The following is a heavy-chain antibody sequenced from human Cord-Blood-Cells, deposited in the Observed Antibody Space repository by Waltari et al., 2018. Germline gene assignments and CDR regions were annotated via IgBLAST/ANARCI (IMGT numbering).Heavy chain of an antibody. CDR1: GFTASRNY. CDR2: IYSGGST. CDR3: ARGGRFGEDFDY. J-gene: IGHJ4*02. Sequence: EVQLVESGGGLIQPGGCLRLSCAASGFTASRNYMSWVRQAPGKGLEWVSVIYSGGSTYYADSVKGRFTISRDNSKNTLYLQMNSLRAEDTAVYYCARGGRFGEDFDYWGQGTLVTVSS. D-gene: IGHD3-10*01. V-gene: IGHV3-53*01.